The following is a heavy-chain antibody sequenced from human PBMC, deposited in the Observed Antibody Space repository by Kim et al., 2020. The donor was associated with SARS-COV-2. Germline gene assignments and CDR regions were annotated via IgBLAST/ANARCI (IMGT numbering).Heavy chain of an antibody. CDR3: ARHKGIAAAVFDY. CDR2: IYYSGST. Sequence: SETLSLTCTVSGGSISSYYWSWIRQPPGKGLEWIGYIYYSGSTNYNPSLKSRVTISVDTSKNQFSLKLSSVTAADTAVYYCARHKGIAAAVFDYWGKGTLVTVSS. J-gene: IGHJ4*02. V-gene: IGHV4-59*08. CDR1: GGSISSYY. D-gene: IGHD6-13*01.